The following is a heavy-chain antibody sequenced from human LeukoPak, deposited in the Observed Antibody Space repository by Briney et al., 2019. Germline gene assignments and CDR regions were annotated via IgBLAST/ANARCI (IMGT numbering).Heavy chain of an antibody. CDR3: ARTRWPDTAMVVFAY. D-gene: IGHD5-18*01. CDR2: VSAYNGNT. V-gene: IGHV1-18*01. J-gene: IGHJ4*02. Sequence: ASVKVSCKASGYTFTTYGISWVRQAPGQGLEWMGWVSAYNGNTNYAQKYQGRVTMTTDTSTSTAYMELRSLISDDTAVYHCARTRWPDTAMVVFAYWGQGTLVTVSS. CDR1: GYTFTTYG.